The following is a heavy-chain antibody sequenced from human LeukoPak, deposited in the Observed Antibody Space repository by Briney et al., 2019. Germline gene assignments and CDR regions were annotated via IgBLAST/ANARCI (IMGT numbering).Heavy chain of an antibody. J-gene: IGHJ4*02. V-gene: IGHV4-59*01. Sequence: SETLSLTCTVSGGSISSYYWSWIRQPPGKGLEWIGYIYYSGSTNYNPSLKSRVTISVDTSENQFSLKLSSVTAADTAVYYCARDTAGYYDSSGYHVWGQGTLVTVSS. CDR1: GGSISSYY. CDR3: ARDTAGYYDSSGYHV. CDR2: IYYSGST. D-gene: IGHD3-22*01.